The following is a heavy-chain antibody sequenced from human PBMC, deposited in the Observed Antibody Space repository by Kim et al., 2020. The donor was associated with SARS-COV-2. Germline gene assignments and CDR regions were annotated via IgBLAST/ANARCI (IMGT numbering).Heavy chain of an antibody. J-gene: IGHJ3*01. CDR3: AKFSTNPRLRYFDWLFPNDAFDL. CDR2: ISYDGSNK. D-gene: IGHD3-9*01. V-gene: IGHV3-30*18. Sequence: GGSLRLSCAASGFTFSSYGMHWVRQAPGKGLEWVAVISYDGSNKYYADSVKGRFTISRDNSKNTLYLQMNSLRAEDTAVYYCAKFSTNPRLRYFDWLFPNDAFDLWGQGTMVTVSS. CDR1: GFTFSSYG.